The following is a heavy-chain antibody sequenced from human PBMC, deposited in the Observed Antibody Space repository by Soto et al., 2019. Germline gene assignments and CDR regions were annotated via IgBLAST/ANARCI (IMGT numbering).Heavy chain of an antibody. D-gene: IGHD4-17*01. J-gene: IGHJ4*02. Sequence: SETLSLTCTVSGGSISSYYWSWIRQPPGKGLEWIGYIYYSGSTNYNPSLKSRVTISVDTSKNQFSLKLSSVTAADTAVYYCARGSHNYGTLFDYWGQGTLVTVSS. CDR2: IYYSGST. CDR3: ARGSHNYGTLFDY. CDR1: GGSISSYY. V-gene: IGHV4-59*01.